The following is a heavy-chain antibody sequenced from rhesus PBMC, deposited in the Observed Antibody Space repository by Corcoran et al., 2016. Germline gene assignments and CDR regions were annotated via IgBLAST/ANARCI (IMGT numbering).Heavy chain of an antibody. J-gene: IGHJ4*01. CDR3: LGSGWSGF. V-gene: IGHV4-127*01. CDR1: GYSISSGYC. CDR2: IFGGSGSA. Sequence: QVQLQESGPGLVKPSETLSLTCAVSGYSISSGYCWGWIRQHPGKGLEWIGQIFGGSGSAHYHPARESRVVVSKATPKDQFSLRLTSVTAADTAVYYCLGSGWSGFWGQGVLVTVSS. D-gene: IGHD6S26*01.